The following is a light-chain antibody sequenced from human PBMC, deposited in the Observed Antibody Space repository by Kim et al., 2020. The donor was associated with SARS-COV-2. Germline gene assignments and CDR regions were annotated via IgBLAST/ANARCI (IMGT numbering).Light chain of an antibody. J-gene: IGLJ2*01. CDR3: QSLDSSLSVI. CDR1: SSNIGAGYD. Sequence: QSVLTQPPSVSGAPGQRVTISCTGSSSNIGAGYDVHWYQQLPGTAPTLLIYGNNNRPSGVPDRFSGSKSGTSASLAITGLHTEDEADYYCQSLDSSLSVIFGGGTKLTVL. V-gene: IGLV1-40*01. CDR2: GNN.